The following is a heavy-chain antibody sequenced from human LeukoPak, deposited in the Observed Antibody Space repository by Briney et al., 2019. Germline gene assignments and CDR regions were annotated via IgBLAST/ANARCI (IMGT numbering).Heavy chain of an antibody. CDR2: IKENGNEQ. V-gene: IGHV3-7*01. CDR3: ARGPGDFDASDI. J-gene: IGHJ3*02. Sequence: GGSLRLSCTSPGFTFSSYWMSWVRQAPGKGPEWVAHIKENGNEQYYADSVKGRFTISRDNAKKSLCLQMNSLRAEDTALYYCARGPGDFDASDIWGQGTMVTVSS. CDR1: GFTFSSYW. D-gene: IGHD1-14*01.